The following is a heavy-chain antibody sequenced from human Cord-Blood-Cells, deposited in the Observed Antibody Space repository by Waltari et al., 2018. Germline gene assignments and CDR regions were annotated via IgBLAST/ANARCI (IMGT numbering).Heavy chain of an antibody. CDR1: GGTFSSYA. V-gene: IGHV1-69*01. CDR3: ARFSDRTAALYYGMDV. J-gene: IGHJ6*02. CDR2: IIPMLGTA. Sequence: QVQLVQSGAEVKKPGSSVKVSCKASGGTFSSYAISWVRTAPGQGLEWMGGIIPMLGTANYAQKFQGRVRITADESTSTAYMELSSLRSEDTAVYYCARFSDRTAALYYGMDVWGQGTTVTVSS. D-gene: IGHD6-13*01.